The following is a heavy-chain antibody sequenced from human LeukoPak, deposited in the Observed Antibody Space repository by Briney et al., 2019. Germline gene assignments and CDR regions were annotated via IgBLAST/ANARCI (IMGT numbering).Heavy chain of an antibody. J-gene: IGHJ5*02. D-gene: IGHD3-22*01. V-gene: IGHV4-34*01. CDR1: GGSFSGYY. Sequence: SETLSLTCAVYGGSFSGYYWSWIRQPPGKGLEWIGEINHSGSTNYNPSLKSRVTISVDTSKNQFSLKLSSVTAADTAVYYCARVGRRSVGYYNWFDPWGQGTLVTVSS. CDR3: ARVGRRSVGYYNWFDP. CDR2: INHSGST.